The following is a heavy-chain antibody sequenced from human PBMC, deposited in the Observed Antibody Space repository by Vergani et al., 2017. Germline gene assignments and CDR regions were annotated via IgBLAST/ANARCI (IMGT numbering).Heavy chain of an antibody. CDR2: VDPEDGET. V-gene: IGHV1-69-2*01. J-gene: IGHJ4*02. D-gene: IGHD2-8*01. CDR3: ATGPRGGVYPHFKY. CDR1: GYTFTDYY. Sequence: EVQLVQSGAEVKKPGATVKISCKVSGYTFTDYYMHWVQQAPGKGLEWMGLVDPEDGETIYAEKFQGRVTITADTSTDTAYMELSSLGSDDTAVYFCATGPRGGVYPHFKYWGQGTLVTVSS.